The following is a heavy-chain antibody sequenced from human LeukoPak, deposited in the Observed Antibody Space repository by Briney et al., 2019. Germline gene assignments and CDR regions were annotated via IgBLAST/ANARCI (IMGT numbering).Heavy chain of an antibody. V-gene: IGHV3-21*01. CDR3: ARDRAKEMATMGFDY. D-gene: IGHD5-24*01. CDR2: ISSSSSYI. CDR1: GFTFSSYS. J-gene: IGHJ4*02. Sequence: GGSLRLSCAASGFTFSSYSMNWVRQAPGKGLEWIPSISSSSSYIYYAESVKGRFTISRDNDKNSLYLQMNSLRAEDTAVYYCARDRAKEMATMGFDYWGQGTLVTVSS.